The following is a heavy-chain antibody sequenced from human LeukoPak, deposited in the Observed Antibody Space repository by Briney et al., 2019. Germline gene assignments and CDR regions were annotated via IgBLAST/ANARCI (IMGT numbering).Heavy chain of an antibody. Sequence: GGSLRFSCTASGFTFSTYAMMWVRQTPGKGLEWVSAISAGGGSAHYADSVKGRFTISRDNSKHTLFLQMNSLRAEDTAVYYCARDPNGDYIGAFDMWGPGTMVTVSS. D-gene: IGHD4-17*01. CDR1: GFTFSTYA. CDR2: ISAGGGSA. CDR3: ARDPNGDYIGAFDM. V-gene: IGHV3-23*01. J-gene: IGHJ3*02.